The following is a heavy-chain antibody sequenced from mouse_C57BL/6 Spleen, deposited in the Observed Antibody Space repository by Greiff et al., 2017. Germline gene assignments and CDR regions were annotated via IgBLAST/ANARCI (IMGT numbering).Heavy chain of an antibody. D-gene: IGHD3-1*01. J-gene: IGHJ2*01. Sequence: QVQLQQPGAELVRPGSSVKLSCKASGYTFTSYWMHWVKQRPIQGLEWIGNIDPSDSETHYNQKFKDKATLTVDKSSSTAYMRLSSLTSEDSAVYYCARSGRPDYFYNWGEGATLAVSS. CDR2: IDPSDSET. V-gene: IGHV1-52*01. CDR3: ARSGRPDYFYN. CDR1: GYTFTSYW.